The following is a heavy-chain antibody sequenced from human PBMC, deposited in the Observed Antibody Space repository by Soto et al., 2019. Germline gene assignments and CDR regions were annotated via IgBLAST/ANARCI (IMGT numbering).Heavy chain of an antibody. CDR3: APSRTGYVYYDFDY. CDR1: GFTFSSYD. CDR2: ISGSGGST. V-gene: IGHV3-23*01. D-gene: IGHD3-22*01. Sequence: GGSLRLSCAASGFTFSSYDMSWVRQAPGKGLEWVSAISGSGGSTYYADSVKGRFTISRDNSKSTLYLQMDSLRAEDTAVYYCAPSRTGYVYYDFDYCGQGPLVIVYS. J-gene: IGHJ4*02.